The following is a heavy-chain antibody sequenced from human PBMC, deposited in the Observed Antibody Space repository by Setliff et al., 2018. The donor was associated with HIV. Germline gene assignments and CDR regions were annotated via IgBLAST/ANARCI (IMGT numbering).Heavy chain of an antibody. CDR2: ISNSGGDT. CDR1: GFTFSTYA. Sequence: GGSLRLSCAASGFTFSTYAMSWVRQAPGKGLEWVSAISNSGGDTYYADSVKGRFTISRDNSKNTLYLQMNSLRVEDTAVYYCVRDGDHYDFDYWGQGTLVTVSS. CDR3: VRDGDHYDFDY. V-gene: IGHV3-23*01. D-gene: IGHD3-16*01. J-gene: IGHJ4*02.